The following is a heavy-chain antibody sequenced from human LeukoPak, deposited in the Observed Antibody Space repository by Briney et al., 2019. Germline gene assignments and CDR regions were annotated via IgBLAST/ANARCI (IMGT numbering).Heavy chain of an antibody. V-gene: IGHV1-69*13. CDR2: IIALFGTA. Sequence: ASVKVSCKASGGTFSSYAISWVRQAPGQGLEWMGGIIALFGTANYAQKFQGRLTITADESTSTAYMELSSLRSEDTAVYYCATLLTGYTSTDYWGQGTLVTVSS. CDR1: GGTFSSYA. J-gene: IGHJ4*02. D-gene: IGHD3-9*01. CDR3: ATLLTGYTSTDY.